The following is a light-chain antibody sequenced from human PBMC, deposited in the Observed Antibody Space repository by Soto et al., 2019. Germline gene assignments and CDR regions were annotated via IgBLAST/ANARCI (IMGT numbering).Light chain of an antibody. Sequence: DIQLTQSPSLLSTSVGDRVTITCRASQGMNNYLAWYQQKPGKAPKLLIYEASTLESGVPSRFSGSGSGTEXXLTIXXXXPEXFXXYXXXXRSTYPVTFGQGTRLEI. CDR2: EAS. J-gene: IGKJ5*01. V-gene: IGKV1-9*01. CDR1: QGMNNY. CDR3: XXRSTYPVT.